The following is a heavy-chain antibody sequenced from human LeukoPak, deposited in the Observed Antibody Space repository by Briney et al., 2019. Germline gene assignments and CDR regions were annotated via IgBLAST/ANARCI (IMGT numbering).Heavy chain of an antibody. CDR3: AKRGGALSH. Sequence: ASVKVSCKASGYLFTGFYIHWVRQVPGQGLEWMGWINPNSGDTKSAPKFQGRVAMTRVTSINTAYMEMSGLTPDDTAIYYCAKRGGALSHWGQGTPVTVTS. V-gene: IGHV1-2*02. D-gene: IGHD2-21*01. J-gene: IGHJ4*02. CDR1: GYLFTGFY. CDR2: INPNSGDT.